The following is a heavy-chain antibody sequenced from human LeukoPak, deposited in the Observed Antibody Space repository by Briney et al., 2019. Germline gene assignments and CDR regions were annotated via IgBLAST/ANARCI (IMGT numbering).Heavy chain of an antibody. J-gene: IGHJ4*02. Sequence: GGSLRLSCAASGVTFSNYGMHWVRQAPGKGLEWVAVIWSGGTDKYYADSVKGRFTVSRDNSKNTLYLQVNSLRAEDTAVYYCGKRLTSWELEYWGQGTLVTVSS. D-gene: IGHD1-26*01. V-gene: IGHV3-30*02. CDR1: GVTFSNYG. CDR2: IWSGGTDK. CDR3: GKRLTSWELEY.